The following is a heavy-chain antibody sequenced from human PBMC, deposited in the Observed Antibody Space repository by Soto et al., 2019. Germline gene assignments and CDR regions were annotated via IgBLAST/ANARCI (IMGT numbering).Heavy chain of an antibody. V-gene: IGHV4-59*08. CDR1: GGSISSYY. J-gene: IGHJ6*02. CDR3: ARRPGSYYGMDV. D-gene: IGHD1-26*01. CDR2: IYYSGST. Sequence: SETLSLTCTVSGGSISSYYWSWIRQPPGKGLEWIGYIYYSGSTNYNPSLKSRVTISVDTSKNQFPLKLSSVTAADTAVYYCARRPGSYYGMDVWGQGTTVTVSS.